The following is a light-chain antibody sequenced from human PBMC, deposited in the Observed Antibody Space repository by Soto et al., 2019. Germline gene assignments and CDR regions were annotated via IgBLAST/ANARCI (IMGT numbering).Light chain of an antibody. J-gene: IGLJ2*01. CDR2: YDS. CDR3: QVWASSSDHVV. CDR1: NIGSKS. Sequence: SYELTQPPSVSVVPGKTARITCGGNNIGSKSVHWYQQKPGQAPVLVIYYDSDRPSGIPERFSGSNSGNTATLTIIRVEAGDEADYYCQVWASSSDHVVFGGGTKLTVL. V-gene: IGLV3-21*04.